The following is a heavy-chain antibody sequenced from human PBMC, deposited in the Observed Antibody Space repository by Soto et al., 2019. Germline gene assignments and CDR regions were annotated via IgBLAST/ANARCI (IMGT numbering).Heavy chain of an antibody. V-gene: IGHV1-2*04. CDR2: INPNSGGT. Sequence: ASVKVSCKASGYTFTGYYMHWMRQAPGQGLEWMGWINPNSGGTNYAQKFQGWVTMTRDTSISTAYMELSRLRSDDTAVYYCARERYDILTGSDYWGQGTLATVSS. D-gene: IGHD3-9*01. CDR3: ARERYDILTGSDY. CDR1: GYTFTGYY. J-gene: IGHJ4*02.